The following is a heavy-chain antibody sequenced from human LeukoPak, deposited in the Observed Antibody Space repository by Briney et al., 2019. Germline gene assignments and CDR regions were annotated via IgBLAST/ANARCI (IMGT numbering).Heavy chain of an antibody. CDR2: IYSGGST. CDR1: GFTVSSNY. V-gene: IGHV3-66*01. D-gene: IGHD3-10*01. Sequence: GSLRLSCAASGFTVSSNYMSWVRQAPGKGLEWVSVIYSGGSTYYADSVKGRFTISRDNSKNTLYLQMNSLRAEDTAVYYCARDTGSYPPVYGMDVWGQGTTVTVSS. CDR3: ARDTGSYPPVYGMDV. J-gene: IGHJ6*02.